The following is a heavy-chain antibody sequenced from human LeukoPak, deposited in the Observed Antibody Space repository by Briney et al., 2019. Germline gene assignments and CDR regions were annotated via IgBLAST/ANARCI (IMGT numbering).Heavy chain of an antibody. V-gene: IGHV1-46*01. D-gene: IGHD1-26*01. CDR2: INPSGGST. Sequence: ASVKVSCKASGYTFTTYYMHWLRQAPGQGLEWMGIINPSGGSTSYAQMFQGRITVTRDMSTSTVYMELSSLRSEDTAVYYCARGLGSGSYYGYWGQGTLVTVSS. CDR3: ARGLGSGSYYGY. J-gene: IGHJ4*02. CDR1: GYTFTTYY.